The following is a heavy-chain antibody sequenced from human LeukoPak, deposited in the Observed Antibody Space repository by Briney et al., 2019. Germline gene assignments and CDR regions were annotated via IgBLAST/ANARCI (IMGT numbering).Heavy chain of an antibody. CDR1: GYTFTSYD. V-gene: IGHV1-8*01. J-gene: IGHJ5*02. D-gene: IGHD3-16*01. Sequence: ASVKVSCKASGYTFTSYDINWVRQATGQGLEWMGWMNPNSGDTGYAQKFQGRVTMTRNTSISTAYMELSSLRSEDTAVYYCARGLKRGNRFDPWGQGTLVTVSS. CDR3: ARGLKRGNRFDP. CDR2: MNPNSGDT.